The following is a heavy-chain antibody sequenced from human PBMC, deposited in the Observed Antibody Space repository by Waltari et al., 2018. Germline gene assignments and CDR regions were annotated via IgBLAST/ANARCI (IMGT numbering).Heavy chain of an antibody. CDR1: GGSISSHY. D-gene: IGHD4-17*01. J-gene: IGHJ3*02. CDR2: IYYSGST. Sequence: QVQLQESGPGLVKPSETLSLTCTVSGGSISSHYWSWIRQPPGKGLEWIGYIYYSGSTNYNPSLKSRVTISVDTSKNQFSLKLSSVTAADTAVYYCARSTVRAFDIWGQGTMVTVSS. V-gene: IGHV4-59*11. CDR3: ARSTVRAFDI.